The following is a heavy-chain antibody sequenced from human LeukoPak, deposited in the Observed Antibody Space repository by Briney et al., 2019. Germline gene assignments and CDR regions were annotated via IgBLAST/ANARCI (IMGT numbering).Heavy chain of an antibody. CDR2: IYHSGST. V-gene: IGHV4-38-2*02. Sequence: SETLSLTCTVSGGSISSGYYWGWIRQPPGKGLEWIGSIYHSGSTYYNPSLKSRVTISVDTSKNQFSLKLSSVTAADTAVYYCARDRGATVVTHDYWGQGTLVTVSS. J-gene: IGHJ4*02. CDR1: GGSISSGYY. CDR3: ARDRGATVVTHDY. D-gene: IGHD4-23*01.